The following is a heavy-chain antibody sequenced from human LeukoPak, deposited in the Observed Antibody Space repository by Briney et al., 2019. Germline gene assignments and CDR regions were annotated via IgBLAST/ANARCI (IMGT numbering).Heavy chain of an antibody. D-gene: IGHD3-22*01. CDR3: ARDYYDSSGYSDFDY. Sequence: GGSLRLSCAASGFTFSSYEMNWVRQAPGKGLEWVSYISSSGSTIYYADSVKGRFTISRDNAKNSLYLQMNSLRAEDTAVYYCARDYYDSSGYSDFDYWGQGTLVTVSS. V-gene: IGHV3-48*03. J-gene: IGHJ4*02. CDR1: GFTFSSYE. CDR2: ISSSGSTI.